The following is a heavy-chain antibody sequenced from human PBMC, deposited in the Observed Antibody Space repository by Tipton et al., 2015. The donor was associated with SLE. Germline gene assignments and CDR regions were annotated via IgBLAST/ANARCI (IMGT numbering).Heavy chain of an antibody. J-gene: IGHJ4*02. Sequence: GSLRLSCAASGFTFSSYAMSWVRQAPGKGLEWVSALSGSGGSTYYADSVKGRFTISRDNSKNTLYLQMNSLRAEDTAGDYCAKADSSGWYLPLPAWGQGTLVTASS. D-gene: IGHD6-19*01. CDR2: LSGSGGST. CDR1: GFTFSSYA. V-gene: IGHV3-23*01. CDR3: AKADSSGWYLPLPA.